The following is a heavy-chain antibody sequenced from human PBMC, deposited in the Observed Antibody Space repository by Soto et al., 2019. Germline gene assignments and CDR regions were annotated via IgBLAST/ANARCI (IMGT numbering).Heavy chain of an antibody. Sequence: PSETLSLTCTVSGGSISSSSYYWGWIRQPPGKGLEWIGSIYYSGSTYYNPSLKSRVTISVDTSKNQFSLKLSSVTAADTAVYYCARLVRPVEYDFWSGYGYYYYGMDVWGQGTTVT. CDR2: IYYSGST. V-gene: IGHV4-39*01. J-gene: IGHJ6*02. D-gene: IGHD3-3*01. CDR1: GGSISSSSYY. CDR3: ARLVRPVEYDFWSGYGYYYYGMDV.